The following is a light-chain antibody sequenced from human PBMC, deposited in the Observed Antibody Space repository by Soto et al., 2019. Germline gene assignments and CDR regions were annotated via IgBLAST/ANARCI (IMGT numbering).Light chain of an antibody. Sequence: EIVLTQSPGTLSLSPGERATLSCRASQSVGRNYLAWYQQKPGQAPRLLIHGASNRATGIPDRFSGSGSGTDFTLTISRLEPEDFAGYYCQQYASSPLIFGGGTKVEIK. CDR3: QQYASSPLI. CDR2: GAS. CDR1: QSVGRNY. J-gene: IGKJ4*01. V-gene: IGKV3-20*01.